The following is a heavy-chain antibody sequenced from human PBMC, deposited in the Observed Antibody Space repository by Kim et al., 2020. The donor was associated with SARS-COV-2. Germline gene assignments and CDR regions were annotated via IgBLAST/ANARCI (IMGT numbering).Heavy chain of an antibody. V-gene: IGHV3-7*01. Sequence: GSDQYDGDSVKGRFTISRDNAKNSVYLQMNSLRAEDTSVYYCAGGVAGDYWGQGALVTVSS. D-gene: IGHD6-13*01. CDR2: GSDQ. J-gene: IGHJ4*02. CDR3: AGGVAGDY.